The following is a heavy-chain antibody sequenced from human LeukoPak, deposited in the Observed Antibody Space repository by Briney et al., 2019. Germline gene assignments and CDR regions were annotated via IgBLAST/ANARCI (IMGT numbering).Heavy chain of an antibody. CDR2: IYYSGST. D-gene: IGHD3-10*01. Sequence: SETLSLTCTVSGGSISSYYWSWIRQPAGKGLEWIGSIYYSGSTYYNPSLKSRVTISVDTSKNQFSLNLSSVTAADTAMYYCARASGGDGSGSLWGQGTLVTVSS. V-gene: IGHV4-59*01. CDR3: ARASGGDGSGSL. J-gene: IGHJ4*02. CDR1: GGSISSYY.